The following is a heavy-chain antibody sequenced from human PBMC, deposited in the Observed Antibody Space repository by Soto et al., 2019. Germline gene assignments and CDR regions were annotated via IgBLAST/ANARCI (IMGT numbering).Heavy chain of an antibody. Sequence: QITLNESGPTVVKPAETLTLTCTFSGFSLTTSGVGVGWIRQSPGKAPEWLALIYWDDDKRYSASLKCRLTNTKHAAENLVLLTIASVNLADTETYDCPHRILRTVFGLITTTAIYFDFRRQGPPVVVAS. D-gene: IGHD3-3*01. J-gene: IGHJ4*02. V-gene: IGHV2-5*02. CDR1: GFSLTTSGVG. CDR3: PHRILRTVFGLITTTAIYFDF. CDR2: IYWDDDK.